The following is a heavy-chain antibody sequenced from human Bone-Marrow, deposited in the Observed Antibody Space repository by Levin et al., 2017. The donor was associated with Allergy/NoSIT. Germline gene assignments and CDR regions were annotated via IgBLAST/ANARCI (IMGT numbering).Heavy chain of an antibody. CDR2: IYYTGAT. J-gene: IGHJ4*02. D-gene: IGHD3-3*01. Sequence: SETLSLICTVSGGSISTYYWNWVRQSPGKGLEWIGYIYYTGATNYNPSLKSRVITSVDTSKNQFSLQLTSVTPADTAVYYCARGTTYYDSKSGYYTAYFDYWGQGNRVTVSS. CDR1: GGSISTYY. CDR3: ARGTTYYDSKSGYYTAYFDY. V-gene: IGHV4-59*01.